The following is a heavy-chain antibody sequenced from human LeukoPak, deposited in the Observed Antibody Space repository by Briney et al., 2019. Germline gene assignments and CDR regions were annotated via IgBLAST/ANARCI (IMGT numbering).Heavy chain of an antibody. CDR2: IYSAGST. J-gene: IGHJ4*02. CDR3: AKCHCTNGICWLD. V-gene: IGHV3-53*01. D-gene: IGHD2-8*01. CDR1: GFTVSSTY. Sequence: GGSLRLSCAASGFTVSSTYMSWVRQAPGKGLEWVSIIYSAGSTYYADSVKGRFTISRDNSKNTLYLQMNSLRAEDTAVYYCAKCHCTNGICWLDWGQRTLVTVSS.